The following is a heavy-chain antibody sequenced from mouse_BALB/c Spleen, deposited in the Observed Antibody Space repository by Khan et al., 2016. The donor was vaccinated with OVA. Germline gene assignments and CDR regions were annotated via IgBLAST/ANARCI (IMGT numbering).Heavy chain of an antibody. D-gene: IGHD2-4*01. Sequence: QVQLKESGPGLVQPSQSLSITCTVSGFSLTTYGVHWVRQSPGKGLEWLGVIWSGGTTDYSAAFISRLSITKDNSKSQVFFKMNSLQANDTAIKYCARNYDYDEGLAYWGKGTLGTVSA. CDR3: ARNYDYDEGLAY. J-gene: IGHJ3*01. CDR2: IWSGGTT. V-gene: IGHV2-2*02. CDR1: GFSLTTYG.